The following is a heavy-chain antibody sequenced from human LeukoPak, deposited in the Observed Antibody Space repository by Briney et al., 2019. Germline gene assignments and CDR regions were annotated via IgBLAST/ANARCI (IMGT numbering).Heavy chain of an antibody. Sequence: SETLSLTCTVSGGSIRSYYWSWIRQPPGKGLERIGYSSYTGGTSYNPSLKSRVTISLDTSNSQVSLSLSSVTAADTAVFYCASMTYHYDSSGYFTLDYWGQGTLVTVSS. J-gene: IGHJ4*02. CDR3: ASMTYHYDSSGYFTLDY. CDR2: SSYTGGT. D-gene: IGHD3-22*01. V-gene: IGHV4-59*01. CDR1: GGSIRSYY.